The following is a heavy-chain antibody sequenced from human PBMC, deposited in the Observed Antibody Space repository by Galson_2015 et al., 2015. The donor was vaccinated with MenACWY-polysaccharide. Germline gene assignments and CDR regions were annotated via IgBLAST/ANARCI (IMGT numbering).Heavy chain of an antibody. CDR2: IKNKADGGTI. J-gene: IGHJ4*02. V-gene: IGHV3-15*01. D-gene: IGHD6-13*01. CDR3: TTPAAAAADY. CDR1: GFTFTKAW. Sequence: SLRLSCAASGFTFTKAWMSWIRQAPGTGLEWIGRIKNKADGGTIDYAEPVKGRFTISRDDSKNMQYLQMNSLKTEDTAVYYCTTPAAAAADYWGQGTLVTVSS.